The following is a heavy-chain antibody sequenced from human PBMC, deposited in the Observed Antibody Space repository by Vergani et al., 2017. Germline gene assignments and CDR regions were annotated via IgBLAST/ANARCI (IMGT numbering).Heavy chain of an antibody. Sequence: EVQLVESGGGLVQPGGSLRLSCAASGFTFSSYWMSWVRQAPGKGLEWVANIKQDGSEKYYVDSVKGRFTMSRDNAKNSLYLQMNSLRAEDTAVYYCAAQPSWDWFDPWGQGTLVTVSS. CDR2: IKQDGSEK. CDR1: GFTFSSYW. D-gene: IGHD2-2*01. J-gene: IGHJ5*02. CDR3: AAQPSWDWFDP. V-gene: IGHV3-7*01.